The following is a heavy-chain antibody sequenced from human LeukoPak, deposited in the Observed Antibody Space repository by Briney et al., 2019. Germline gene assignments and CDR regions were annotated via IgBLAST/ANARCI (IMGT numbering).Heavy chain of an antibody. CDR3: ASTMVRGVIISHWFDP. D-gene: IGHD3-10*01. Sequence: SETLSLTCTVSGGSISSGSYYWSWIRQPAGKGLEWIGRIYTSGSTNYNPSLKSRVTISVDTSKNQFSLKLSSVTAADTAVYYCASTMVRGVIISHWFDPWRQGTLVTVSS. CDR1: GGSISSGSYY. V-gene: IGHV4-61*02. J-gene: IGHJ5*02. CDR2: IYTSGST.